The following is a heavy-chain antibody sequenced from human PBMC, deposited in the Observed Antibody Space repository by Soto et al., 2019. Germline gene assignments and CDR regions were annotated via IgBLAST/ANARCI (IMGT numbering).Heavy chain of an antibody. CDR1: GFSLSTSGVG. CDR3: AHRVTYYYDSSGYYWFDP. J-gene: IGHJ5*02. Sequence: QITLKESGPTLVKPTQTLTLTCTFSGFSLSTSGVGVGWIRQPPGKALEWLVLIYWNDDKRYSPSLKSRLTITKDTSKNQVVLTMTNMDPVDTATYYCAHRVTYYYDSSGYYWFDPWGQGTLVTVSS. D-gene: IGHD3-22*01. CDR2: IYWNDDK. V-gene: IGHV2-5*01.